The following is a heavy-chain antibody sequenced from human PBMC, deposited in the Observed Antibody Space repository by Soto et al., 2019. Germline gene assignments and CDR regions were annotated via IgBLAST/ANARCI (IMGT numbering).Heavy chain of an antibody. J-gene: IGHJ6*02. CDR3: ARASSDYGMDV. Sequence: QVQLVQSGAEVKKPGSSVKVSCKASGGTFSSYAISWVRQAPGQGLEWMGGIIPIFGTANYAQKFQGRVTITADESTRTAYMELSSLRSEDTAMYYCARASSDYGMDVWGQGTTFTVSS. V-gene: IGHV1-69*12. CDR1: GGTFSSYA. CDR2: IIPIFGTA. D-gene: IGHD1-26*01.